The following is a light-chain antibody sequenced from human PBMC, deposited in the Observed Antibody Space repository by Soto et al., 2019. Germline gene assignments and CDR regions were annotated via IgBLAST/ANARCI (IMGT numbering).Light chain of an antibody. CDR2: DVS. J-gene: IGKJ5*01. Sequence: AIQLTKTPSSLSASVGDRVTITCRASQDIRGALAWYQQKPGKATKLLNDDVSSLESGVPSRFSGSGSGTDFTLTIISLQPEDFATYYCQQFNTYPITFGQGTRLEIK. V-gene: IGKV1-13*02. CDR1: QDIRGA. CDR3: QQFNTYPIT.